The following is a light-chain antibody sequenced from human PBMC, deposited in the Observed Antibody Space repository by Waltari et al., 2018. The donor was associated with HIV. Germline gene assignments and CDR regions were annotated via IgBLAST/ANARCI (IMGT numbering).Light chain of an antibody. CDR3: QQYYNTPPA. CDR2: WAS. V-gene: IGKV4-1*01. CDR1: QSVLYNSNNKNY. J-gene: IGKJ1*01. Sequence: DIVMTQSPDLLAVSLGERATINCKSSQSVLYNSNNKNYLAWYHQKPGQPPKLLIYWASTRESGVPDRFSGSGSGTDFTLTISSLQAEDVAVYCCQQYYNTPPAFGQGTRVEIK.